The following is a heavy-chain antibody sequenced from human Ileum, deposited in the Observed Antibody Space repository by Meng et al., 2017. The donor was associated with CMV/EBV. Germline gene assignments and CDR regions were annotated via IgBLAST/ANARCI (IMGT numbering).Heavy chain of an antibody. CDR2: INPSAGST. D-gene: IGHD2-15*01. Sequence: VQLVQFGAGVKKPGASVKVSCKASGNSFNSYYMHWVRQAPGQGLEWLGIINPSAGSTTYAQRFQGRVTMTGDTSTSTFYMELSSLTFEDTAVYYCARRDCSGSSCFYVYWGQGTLVTVSS. V-gene: IGHV1-46*02. J-gene: IGHJ4*02. CDR1: GNSFNSYY. CDR3: ARRDCSGSSCFYVY.